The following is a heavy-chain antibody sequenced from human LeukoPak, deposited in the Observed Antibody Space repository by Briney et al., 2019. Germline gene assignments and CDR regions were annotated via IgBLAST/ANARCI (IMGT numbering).Heavy chain of an antibody. CDR3: ARDCGGGSCYGPYDAFDI. Sequence: GGALRLSCAASGFTFSTYWMHWVRQAPRTGLVWVSRIYSDGRRTTYADSPKGRFTIPRDNAKNSLYLQMNSLTAEDTAVYYCARDCGGGSCYGPYDAFDIWGQGTMVTVSS. CDR1: GFTFSTYW. V-gene: IGHV3-74*01. CDR2: IYSDGRRT. J-gene: IGHJ3*02. D-gene: IGHD2-15*01.